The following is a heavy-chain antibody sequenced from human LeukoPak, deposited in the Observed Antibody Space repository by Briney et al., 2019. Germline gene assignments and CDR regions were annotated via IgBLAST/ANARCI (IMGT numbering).Heavy chain of an antibody. CDR1: SVSISTFF. CDR3: AREAGTAMAPFDY. V-gene: IGHV4-59*01. J-gene: IGHJ4*02. D-gene: IGHD5-18*01. Sequence: SETLSLTCSVSSVSISTFFWSWIRQPPGKGLEWIGSIHYSGDTKYNPSLKSRVSLSVDTSKQQFSLRLSSVTAADTAVYYCAREAGTAMAPFDYWGQGTLVTVSS. CDR2: IHYSGDT.